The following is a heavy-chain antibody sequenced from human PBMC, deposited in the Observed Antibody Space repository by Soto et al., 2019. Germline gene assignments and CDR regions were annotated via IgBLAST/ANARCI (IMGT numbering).Heavy chain of an antibody. CDR2: IIPIFGTA. D-gene: IGHD5-12*01. V-gene: IGHV1-69*13. CDR3: ARDLNGGYVGNYYYYGMDV. J-gene: IGHJ6*02. Sequence: GASVKVSCKASGGTFSSYAISWVRQAPGQGLEWMGGIIPIFGTANYAQKFQGRVTITADESTSTAYMELSSLRSEDTAVYYCARDLNGGYVGNYYYYGMDVWGQGTTVTVSS. CDR1: GGTFSSYA.